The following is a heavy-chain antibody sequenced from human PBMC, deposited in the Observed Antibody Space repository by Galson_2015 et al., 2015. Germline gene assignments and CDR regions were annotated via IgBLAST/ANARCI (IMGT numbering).Heavy chain of an antibody. Sequence: SLRLSCAASGFTFSSYWMNWVRQAPGKGLEWVANIKPDGSDKYFVDSVKGRFTISRDNAKNTLSLEMNSLRAEDTAVYYCASPRRWWSPWGHGTLVTVS. D-gene: IGHD2-8*02. CDR1: GFTFSSYW. J-gene: IGHJ1*01. V-gene: IGHV3-7*01. CDR2: IKPDGSDK. CDR3: ASPRRWWSP.